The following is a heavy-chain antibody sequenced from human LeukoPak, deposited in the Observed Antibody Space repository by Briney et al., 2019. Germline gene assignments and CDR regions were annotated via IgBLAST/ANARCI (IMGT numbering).Heavy chain of an antibody. Sequence: SETLSLTCTVSGGSISSYYWSWIRQPPGKGREWIGYIYYSGSTNCNPSLKSRVTISVDTSKNQFSLKLSSVTAADTAVYYCARDSYSSSWYPFDYWGQGTLVTVSS. J-gene: IGHJ4*02. CDR3: ARDSYSSSWYPFDY. V-gene: IGHV4-59*01. CDR1: GGSISSYY. D-gene: IGHD6-13*01. CDR2: IYYSGST.